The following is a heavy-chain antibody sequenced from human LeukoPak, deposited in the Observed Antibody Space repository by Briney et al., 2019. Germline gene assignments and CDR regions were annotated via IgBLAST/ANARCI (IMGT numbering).Heavy chain of an antibody. CDR1: GYTFTSYD. CDR2: MNPNSGNT. J-gene: IGHJ6*02. V-gene: IGHV1-8*01. Sequence: GASVKVSCKASGYTFTSYDINWVRQATGQGLELMGWMNPNSGNTGYAQKFQGRVTMTRNTSISTAYMELSSLRSEDTAVYYCARGPPGGITIFGVVTTTYYYYYGMDVWGQGTTVTVSS. D-gene: IGHD3-3*01. CDR3: ARGPPGGITIFGVVTTTYYYYYGMDV.